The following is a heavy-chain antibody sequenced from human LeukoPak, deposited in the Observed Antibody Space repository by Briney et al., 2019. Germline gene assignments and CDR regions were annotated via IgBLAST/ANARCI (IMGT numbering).Heavy chain of an antibody. CDR1: GFTFSSYA. D-gene: IGHD3-10*01. CDR3: AKVVWFVDRSGNEYFQH. J-gene: IGHJ1*01. Sequence: QPGGSLRLSCAASGFTFSSYAMSWVRQAPGKGMEWVSAISGSGGSTYYADSVKGRFTISRDNSKNTLYLQMNSLRAEDTGVYYCAKVVWFVDRSGNEYFQHWGQGTLVTVSS. CDR2: ISGSGGST. V-gene: IGHV3-23*01.